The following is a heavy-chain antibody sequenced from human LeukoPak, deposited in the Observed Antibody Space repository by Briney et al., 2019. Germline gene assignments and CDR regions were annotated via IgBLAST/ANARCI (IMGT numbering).Heavy chain of an antibody. Sequence: PSETLSLTCTVSGGSITSSSYFWGWVRQPPGKGLEWIGSIYYTGDMHYNPSLKSRVTISVDTSKNQFSLKLSSVTAADTAVYYCASYDSSGYYSEGWKYFQHWGQGTLVTVSS. D-gene: IGHD3-22*01. V-gene: IGHV4-39*07. CDR3: ASYDSSGYYSEGWKYFQH. J-gene: IGHJ1*01. CDR1: GGSITSSSYF. CDR2: IYYTGDM.